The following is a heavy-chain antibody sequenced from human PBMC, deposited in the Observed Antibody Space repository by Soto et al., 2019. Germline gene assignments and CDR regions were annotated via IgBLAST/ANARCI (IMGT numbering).Heavy chain of an antibody. V-gene: IGHV3-74*01. CDR2: TNSDGSDT. D-gene: IGHD6-19*01. Sequence: GGSLRLSCAASGFTFSSYWMYWVRQAPGKGLVWVSRTNSDGSDTSYANSVKGRFTISRDNAKNTLYLQMNSLRAEDTAVYYCARDRGWSLFDYWGQGTLVTVSS. CDR3: ARDRGWSLFDY. J-gene: IGHJ4*02. CDR1: GFTFSSYW.